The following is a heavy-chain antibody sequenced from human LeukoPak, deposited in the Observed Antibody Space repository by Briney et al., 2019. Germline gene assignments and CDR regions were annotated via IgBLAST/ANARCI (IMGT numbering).Heavy chain of an antibody. CDR1: GGTLSSYA. V-gene: IGHV1-69*13. D-gene: IGHD3-22*01. J-gene: IGHJ4*02. CDR2: IIPIFGTA. Sequence: GASVKVSCKASGGTLSSYAISWVRQAPGQGLEWMGGIIPIFGTANYAQKFQGRVTITADESTSTAYMELSSLRSEDTAVYYCARAVSPDIDYYDSSGYYYSPFDYWGQGTLVTVSS. CDR3: ARAVSPDIDYYDSSGYYYSPFDY.